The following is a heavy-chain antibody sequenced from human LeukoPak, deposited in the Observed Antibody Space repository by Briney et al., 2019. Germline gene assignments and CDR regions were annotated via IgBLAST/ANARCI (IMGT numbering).Heavy chain of an antibody. CDR2: ISGSGGST. J-gene: IGHJ4*02. D-gene: IGHD6-19*01. CDR3: ARDNIAVAGKFDY. Sequence: GGSLRLSCAASGFTFSSYAMSWVRQAPGKGLEWVSAISGSGGSTYYADSVKGRFTISRDNSKNTLYLQMNSLRDEDTAVYYCARDNIAVAGKFDYWGQGTLVTVSS. CDR1: GFTFSSYA. V-gene: IGHV3-23*01.